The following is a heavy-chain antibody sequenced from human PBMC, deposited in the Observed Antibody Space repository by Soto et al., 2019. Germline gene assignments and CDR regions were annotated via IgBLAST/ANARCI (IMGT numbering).Heavy chain of an antibody. CDR3: ARLDAAPGGVRGVIINY. CDR2: IYYSGST. J-gene: IGHJ4*02. V-gene: IGHV4-39*01. CDR1: GGSISSSSYY. Sequence: SETLSLTCTVSGGSISSSSYYWGWIRQPPGKGLEWIGSIYYSGSTYYNPSLKSRVTISVDTSKNQFSLKLSSVTAADTAVYYCARLDAAPGGVRGVIINYWGQGTLVTVSS. D-gene: IGHD3-10*01.